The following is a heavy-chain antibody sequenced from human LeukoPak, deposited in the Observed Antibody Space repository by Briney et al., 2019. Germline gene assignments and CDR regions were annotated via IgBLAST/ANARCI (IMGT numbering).Heavy chain of an antibody. CDR3: ARVRYRDHYDNSGYYPDPGNSFDP. V-gene: IGHV4-31*03. Sequence: SETLSLTCSVSGDSISSSSGYYFWSWIRQHPGKGLEWIGYIYYRGSTNYNPSLKSRVSISVDTSKDQFSLRLNSVTAADTAVYYCARVRYRDHYDNSGYYPDPGNSFDPWGQGTLVTVSS. CDR2: IYYRGST. D-gene: IGHD3-22*01. CDR1: GDSISSSSGYYF. J-gene: IGHJ5*02.